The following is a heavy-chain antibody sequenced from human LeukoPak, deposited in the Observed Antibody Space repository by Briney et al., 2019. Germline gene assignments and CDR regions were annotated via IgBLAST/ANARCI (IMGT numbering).Heavy chain of an antibody. V-gene: IGHV1-18*01. CDR3: AREGSWNEEGTYDY. J-gene: IGHJ4*02. Sequence: ASVNVSCKASGYTFTSYGIIWVRQAPGQGREWMGWISAYNGNTNYAQKLHGRVTMTTDTSTSTAYMELRSLRSDDTAVYYCAREGSWNEEGTYDYWGQGTLVTVSS. CDR1: GYTFTSYG. CDR2: ISAYNGNT. D-gene: IGHD1-1*01.